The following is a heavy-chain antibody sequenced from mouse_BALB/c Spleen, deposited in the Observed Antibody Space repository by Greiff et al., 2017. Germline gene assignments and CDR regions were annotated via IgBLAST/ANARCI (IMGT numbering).Heavy chain of an antibody. CDR1: GYTFTSYT. Sequence: QVQLQQSGAELARPGASVKMSCKASGYTFTSYTMHWVKQRPGQGLEWIGYINPSSGYTNYNQKFKDKATLTADKSSSTAYMQLSSLTSEDSAVYYCARGIYYGSSYDYYAMDYWGQGTSVTVSS. V-gene: IGHV1-4*01. CDR3: ARGIYYGSSYDYYAMDY. J-gene: IGHJ4*01. D-gene: IGHD1-1*01. CDR2: INPSSGYT.